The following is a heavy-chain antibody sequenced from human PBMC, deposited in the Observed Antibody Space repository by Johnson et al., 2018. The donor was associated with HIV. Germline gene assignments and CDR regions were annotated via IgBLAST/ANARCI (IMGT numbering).Heavy chain of an antibody. D-gene: IGHD3-16*01. Sequence: QEQLEESGGGVVQPGRSLRVSCAASGFTFSSYGMHWVRQAPGKGLEWVAVTSNDGSNKYYADSVKGRFTIYRDNFKNTLYLQMNGLRPEDTAVYYCAKEDPWGRAFDIWGQGTVVTVSS. CDR1: GFTFSSYG. CDR3: AKEDPWGRAFDI. V-gene: IGHV3-30*18. J-gene: IGHJ3*02. CDR2: TSNDGSNK.